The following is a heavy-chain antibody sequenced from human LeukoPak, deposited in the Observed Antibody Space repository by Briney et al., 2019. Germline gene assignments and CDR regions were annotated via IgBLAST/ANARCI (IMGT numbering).Heavy chain of an antibody. CDR1: GFTFSSYA. CDR3: ARDRDWAFDY. D-gene: IGHD3/OR15-3a*01. Sequence: PGGSLRLSCAASGFTFSSYAMSWVRQAPGKGLEWVSAISGSGGSTYYADSVKGRFTISRDDAKNSLYLQLNSLRDEDMAVYYCARDRDWAFDYWGQGTLVTVSS. CDR2: ISGSGGST. J-gene: IGHJ4*02. V-gene: IGHV3-23*01.